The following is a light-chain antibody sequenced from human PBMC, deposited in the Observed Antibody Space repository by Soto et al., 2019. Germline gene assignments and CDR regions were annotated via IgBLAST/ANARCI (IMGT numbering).Light chain of an antibody. V-gene: IGKV1-33*01. J-gene: IGKJ4*01. CDR3: QQYKSLPLT. CDR1: QSISRY. Sequence: DIQMTQSPSSLSASVGDRVTVTCRAGQSISRYLNWYQQRPGKAPKLLIYSASTLEAGVPFRFTGSGSGSYFSFTISSLQPEDVATYYCQQYKSLPLTFGGGTKVDIK. CDR2: SAS.